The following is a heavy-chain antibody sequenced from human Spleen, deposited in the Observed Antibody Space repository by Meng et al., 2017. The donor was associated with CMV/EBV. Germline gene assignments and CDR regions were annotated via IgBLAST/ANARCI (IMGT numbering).Heavy chain of an antibody. CDR3: AKDPDNCGGDCRWFYYAMDV. J-gene: IGHJ6*02. CDR2: IRYDGSNK. V-gene: IGHV3-30*02. Sequence: GGSLRLSCAASGFTFSNAWMSWVRQAPGKGLEWVSFIRYDGSNKFYADSVKGRFTVSRDNSKNTLYLQMDSLRTEDTALYYCAKDPDNCGGDCRWFYYAMDVWGQGTTVTVSS. D-gene: IGHD2-21*01. CDR1: GFTFSNAW.